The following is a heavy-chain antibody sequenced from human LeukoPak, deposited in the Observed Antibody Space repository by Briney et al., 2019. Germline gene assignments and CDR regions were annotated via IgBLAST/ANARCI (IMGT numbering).Heavy chain of an antibody. V-gene: IGHV4-34*01. J-gene: IGHJ4*02. D-gene: IGHD3-22*01. CDR1: GGSFSGYY. CDR3: ARATRTYYYDSSGYYYY. Sequence: SETLSLTCAVYGGSFSGYYWSWIRQPPGKGLEWIGEINHSGSTNYNPSLKSRVSISVDTSKNQFSLKLSSVTAADTAVYYCARATRTYYYDSSGYYYYWGQGTLVTVSS. CDR2: INHSGST.